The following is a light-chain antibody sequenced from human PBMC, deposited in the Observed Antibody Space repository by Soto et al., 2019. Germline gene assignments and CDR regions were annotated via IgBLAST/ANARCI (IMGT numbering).Light chain of an antibody. J-gene: IGKJ2*01. Sequence: DIQMTQSPSTLSATVGDRVTITCRASQSISNWLAWYQQKPGKAPKLLIYDASSLESGVPSRFSGSGSGTEFTLTISSLQPDDFATYYCQQYNSYSLMQTFGQGTKLEIK. CDR2: DAS. CDR3: QQYNSYSLMQT. V-gene: IGKV1-5*01. CDR1: QSISNW.